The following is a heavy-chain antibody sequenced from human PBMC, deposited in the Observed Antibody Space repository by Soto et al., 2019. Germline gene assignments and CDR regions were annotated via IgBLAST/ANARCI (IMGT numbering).Heavy chain of an antibody. J-gene: IGHJ6*02. CDR2: IYYSGST. V-gene: IGHV4-30-4*01. CDR3: ARDRAKWTDYYYYGMDV. D-gene: IGHD2-8*01. Sequence: QVQLQESGPGLVKPSQTLSLTCTVSGGSISSGDDFWTWIRQPPGKGLEWIGYIYYSGSTCHNPSLKSRLTMSVDTSTNEFSLKLSSVTAADTAVYYCARDRAKWTDYYYYGMDVWGQGTTVTVSS. CDR1: GGSISSGDDF.